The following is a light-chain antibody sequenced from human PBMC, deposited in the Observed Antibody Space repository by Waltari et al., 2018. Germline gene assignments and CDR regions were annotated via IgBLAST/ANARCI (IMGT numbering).Light chain of an antibody. CDR2: YDI. CDR3: LVWHSTIDHQGV. Sequence: SYVVTQSPSVSVAPGATARITCGGANIGSKSVPWYQQRPGQAPVLVISYDIDRPSEIPERFSGSNSGNTATLTISWVEAEDEADYYCLVWHSTIDHQGVFGGGTKLTVL. V-gene: IGLV3-21*04. J-gene: IGLJ2*01. CDR1: NIGSKS.